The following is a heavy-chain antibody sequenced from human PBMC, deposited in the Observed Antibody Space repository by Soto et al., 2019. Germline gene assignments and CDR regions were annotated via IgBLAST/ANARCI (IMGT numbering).Heavy chain of an antibody. Sequence: PSETLSLTCTVSGGSISSGGYYWSWIRQHPGKGLEWIGYIYYSGSTYYNPSLKSRVTISVDTSKNQFSLKLSSVTAADTAVYYCARDKVDIGVSGTHYYYGMDVWGQGTTVTVSS. CDR2: IYYSGST. CDR1: GGSISSGGYY. V-gene: IGHV4-61*08. D-gene: IGHD6-19*01. J-gene: IGHJ6*02. CDR3: ARDKVDIGVSGTHYYYGMDV.